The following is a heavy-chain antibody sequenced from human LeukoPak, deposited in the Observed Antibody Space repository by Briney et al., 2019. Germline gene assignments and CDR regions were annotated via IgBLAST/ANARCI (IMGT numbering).Heavy chain of an antibody. V-gene: IGHV4-34*01. CDR2: INHSGST. CDR1: GGSFSGYY. Sequence: SETLSLTCAVYGGSFSGYYWSWIRQPPGKGLEWIGEINHSGSTNYNPSLKSRVTISVDTSKNPFSLKLSSVTAADTAVYYCARKRITMVRGVIRTPFDYWGQGTLVTVSS. D-gene: IGHD3-10*01. CDR3: ARKRITMVRGVIRTPFDY. J-gene: IGHJ4*02.